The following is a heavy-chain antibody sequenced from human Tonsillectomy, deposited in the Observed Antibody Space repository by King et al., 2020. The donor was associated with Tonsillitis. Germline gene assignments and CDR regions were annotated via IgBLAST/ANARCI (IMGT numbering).Heavy chain of an antibody. D-gene: IGHD6-13*01. J-gene: IGHJ4*02. CDR1: GFTFSSYS. Sequence: VQLVESGGGLVQPGGSLRLSCAASGFTFSSYSMNWVRQAPGKGLEWVSYISRSSSTIYYADSVKGRFTISRDNAKNSLYLQMNSLRAEDTAVYYCARDGGITAAGIFDYWGQGTLVTVSS. CDR3: ARDGGITAAGIFDY. CDR2: ISRSSSTI. V-gene: IGHV3-48*01.